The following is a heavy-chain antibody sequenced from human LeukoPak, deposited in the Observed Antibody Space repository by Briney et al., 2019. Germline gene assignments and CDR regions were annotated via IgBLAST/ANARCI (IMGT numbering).Heavy chain of an antibody. CDR2: INPNSGGT. CDR3: ARVSFYYDSSGYIDY. V-gene: IGHV1-2*06. CDR1: GFTFTTYT. Sequence: PGGSLRLSCAASGFTFTTYTMHWVRQAPGQGLEWMGRINPNSGGTNYAQKFQGRVTMTRDTSISTAYMELSRLRSDDTAVYYCARVSFYYDSSGYIDYWGQGTLVTVSS. D-gene: IGHD3-22*01. J-gene: IGHJ4*02.